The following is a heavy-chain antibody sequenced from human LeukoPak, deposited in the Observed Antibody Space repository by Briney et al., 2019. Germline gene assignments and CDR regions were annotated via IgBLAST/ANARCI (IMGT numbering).Heavy chain of an antibody. CDR2: IWYDGSNK. CDR1: GFTFSSYG. Sequence: GGSLRLSCAASGFTFSSYGMHWVRQAPGKGLEWVAVIWYDGSNKYYADSVKGRFTISRDNSKNTLYLQMNSLRAEDTAVYYCARGSNYFDAFDIWGQGTMVTVSS. D-gene: IGHD4-11*01. V-gene: IGHV3-33*08. J-gene: IGHJ3*02. CDR3: ARGSNYFDAFDI.